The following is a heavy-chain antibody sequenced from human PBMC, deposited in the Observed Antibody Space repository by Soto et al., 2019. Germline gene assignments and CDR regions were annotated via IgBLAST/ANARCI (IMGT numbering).Heavy chain of an antibody. CDR3: ARGITMVRGVPIYGMDV. CDR2: INHSGST. Sequence: KASETLSLTCAVYGGSFSGYYWNWIRQPPGKGLEWIGEINHSGSTNYNPSLKSRVTISLDTSTSKNQFSLKLRTVTAADTAVYYCARGITMVRGVPIYGMDVWGQGTTVTVSS. V-gene: IGHV4-34*01. CDR1: GGSFSGYY. D-gene: IGHD3-10*01. J-gene: IGHJ6*02.